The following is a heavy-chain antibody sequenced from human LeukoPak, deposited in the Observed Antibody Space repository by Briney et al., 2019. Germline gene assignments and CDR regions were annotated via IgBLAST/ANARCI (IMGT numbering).Heavy chain of an antibody. J-gene: IGHJ4*02. CDR3: AREVARPNFFDY. V-gene: IGHV3-30*04. CDR2: TSHDETTK. Sequence: PGRSLRLSCAASGFTFRNYAMHWVRQAPGKGLEWVAVTSHDETTKYYADSVKGRFTISRDNSKNTLYLQMNGLRAEDTAVYFCAREVARPNFFDYWGQGTLVTVSS. CDR1: GFTFRNYA. D-gene: IGHD6-6*01.